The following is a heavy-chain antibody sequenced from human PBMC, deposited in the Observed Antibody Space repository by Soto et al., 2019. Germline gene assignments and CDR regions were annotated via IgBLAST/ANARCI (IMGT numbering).Heavy chain of an antibody. D-gene: IGHD3-3*01. J-gene: IGHJ6*02. Sequence: VQLLESGGGLVQPGGSLRLSCAASGFTFSSYAMSWVRQAPGKGLEWVSSISGSGDSTSYADSVKGRFTISRDNPKNTLYLQMNSLRAEDTALYYCAKSVRFLEWHYYYGMDVWGQGTTVTVSS. CDR2: ISGSGDST. CDR1: GFTFSSYA. CDR3: AKSVRFLEWHYYYGMDV. V-gene: IGHV3-23*01.